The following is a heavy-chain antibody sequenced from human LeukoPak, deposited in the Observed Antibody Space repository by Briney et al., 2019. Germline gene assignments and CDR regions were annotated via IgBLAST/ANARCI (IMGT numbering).Heavy chain of an antibody. CDR2: INPNSGGT. V-gene: IGHV1-2*02. D-gene: IGHD2-2*02. CDR3: AREDIPRPYGMDV. CDR1: GYTFTGDY. J-gene: IGHJ6*02. Sequence: ASVKVSCKASGYTFTGDYMHWVRQAPGQGLEWMGWINPNSGGTNYAQKFQGRVTMTRDTSISTAYMELSRLRSDDTAVYYCAREDIPRPYGMDVWGQGTTVTVSS.